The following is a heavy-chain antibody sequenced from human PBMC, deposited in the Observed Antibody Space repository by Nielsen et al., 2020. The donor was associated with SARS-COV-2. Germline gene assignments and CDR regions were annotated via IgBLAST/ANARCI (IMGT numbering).Heavy chain of an antibody. CDR1: GFTVSSNY. CDR2: IYSGGST. D-gene: IGHD6-19*01. V-gene: IGHV3-53*01. J-gene: IGHJ3*02. CDR3: ARESVTGTDAFDI. Sequence: GGSLRLSFAASGFTVSSNYMSWVRQAPGKGLEWVSVIYSGGSTYYADSVKGRFTISRDNAENSLSLQMNSLRAEDTAVYYCARESVTGTDAFDIWGQGTVVTVSS.